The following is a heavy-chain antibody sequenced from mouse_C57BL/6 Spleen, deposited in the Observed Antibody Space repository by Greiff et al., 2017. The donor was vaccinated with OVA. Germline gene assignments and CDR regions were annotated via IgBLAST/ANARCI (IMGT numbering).Heavy chain of an antibody. D-gene: IGHD1-1*02. Sequence: VQLQQSGPELVKPGASVKISCKASGYSFTGYYMNWVKQSPEKSLEWIGKINPSTGGTTYNQKFKAKDTLTVDKSSSTAYMQLKSLTSEDSAVYYCARFFGNCFDYWGQGTTLTVSS. CDR2: INPSTGGT. V-gene: IGHV1-42*01. CDR1: GYSFTGYY. CDR3: ARFFGNCFDY. J-gene: IGHJ2*01.